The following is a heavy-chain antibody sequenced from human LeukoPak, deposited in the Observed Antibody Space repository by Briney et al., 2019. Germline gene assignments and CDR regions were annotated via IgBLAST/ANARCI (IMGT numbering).Heavy chain of an antibody. J-gene: IGHJ4*02. CDR1: GGSISSYY. Sequence: TSETLSLTCTVSGGSISSYYWSWIRQPPGKGLEWLGYIYNSGSTNYNPSLKSRVTISVDTSKNQFSLRLSSATAADTAVYYCARWTHIMATTYYFFDYWGQGTLVTVSS. D-gene: IGHD5-12*01. CDR2: IYNSGST. V-gene: IGHV4-59*01. CDR3: ARWTHIMATTYYFFDY.